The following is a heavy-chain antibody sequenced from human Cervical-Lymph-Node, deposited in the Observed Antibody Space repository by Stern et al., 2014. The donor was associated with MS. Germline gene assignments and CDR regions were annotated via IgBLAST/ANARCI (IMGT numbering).Heavy chain of an antibody. V-gene: IGHV3-66*01. D-gene: IGHD6-6*01. CDR2: IYAGSIT. J-gene: IGHJ5*02. CDR1: GLTVSSNY. CDR3: TREMAARRFDP. Sequence: EVQLVESGGGLAQPGGSLRLSCAASGLTVSSNYMPWVRQAPGKGLEWVSLIYAGSITHYADSVKGRFTISRDNSENILYLQMNSLRVEDTAVYYCTREMAARRFDPWGQGTLVIVSS.